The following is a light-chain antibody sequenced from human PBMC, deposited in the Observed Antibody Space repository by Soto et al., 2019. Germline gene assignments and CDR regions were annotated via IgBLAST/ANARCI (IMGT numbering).Light chain of an antibody. V-gene: IGKV3-15*01. CDR2: DAS. J-gene: IGKJ5*01. Sequence: EIVMAQSPATLSVSPGERATLSCRSSERLTSDIAWYQQKPGQAPRLLIYDASTRAAGIPARFSGTGSLRECTRTLNSLQSEDFAVYSWRQYNKRRQTFG. CDR1: ERLTSD. CDR3: RQYNKRRQT.